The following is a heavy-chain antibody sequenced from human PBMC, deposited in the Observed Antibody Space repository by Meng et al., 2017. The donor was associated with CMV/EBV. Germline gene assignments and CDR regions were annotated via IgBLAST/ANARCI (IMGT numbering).Heavy chain of an antibody. CDR2: ISAYNGNT. J-gene: IGHJ4*02. CDR1: GYTFTSYG. V-gene: IGHV1-18*01. Sequence: QVTRGQSGAEVKKPGASVKVSCKASGYTFTSYGISWVRQAPGQGLEWMGWISAYNGNTNYAQKLQGRVTMTTDTSTSTAYMELRSLRSDDTAVYYCAAYPQTMVRGVALWGAFDYWGQGTLVTVSS. CDR3: AAYPQTMVRGVALWGAFDY. D-gene: IGHD3-10*01.